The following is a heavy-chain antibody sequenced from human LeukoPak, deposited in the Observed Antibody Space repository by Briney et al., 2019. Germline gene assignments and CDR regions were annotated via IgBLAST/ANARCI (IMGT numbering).Heavy chain of an antibody. CDR2: INTDGSST. V-gene: IGHV3-74*01. D-gene: IGHD6-13*01. Sequence: GGSLRLSCAASGFTFSSYWMHWVRQAPGKGLVWVSRINTDGSSTSYADSVKGRFTISRDNAKNTLYQQMNSLRAEDTAVYYCARAGDSNRYYFDYWGQGTLVTVSS. CDR1: GFTFSSYW. CDR3: ARAGDSNRYYFDY. J-gene: IGHJ4*02.